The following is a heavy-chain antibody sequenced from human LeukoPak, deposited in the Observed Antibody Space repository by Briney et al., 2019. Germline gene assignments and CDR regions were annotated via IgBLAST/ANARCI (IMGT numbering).Heavy chain of an antibody. CDR2: IIPSGGST. CDR3: ARATVTLIDY. CDR1: GYTFTSYY. V-gene: IGHV1-46*01. J-gene: IGHJ4*02. Sequence: ASVKVSCKASGYTFTSYYMHWGRQAPGQGLEWMGIIIPSGGSTSYAQKFQGRVTMTRDTSTSTVYMELSSLRSEDTAVYYCARATVTLIDYWGRGTLVTVSS. D-gene: IGHD4-17*01.